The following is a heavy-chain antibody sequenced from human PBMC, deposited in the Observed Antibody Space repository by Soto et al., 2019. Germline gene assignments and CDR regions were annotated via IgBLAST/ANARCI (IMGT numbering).Heavy chain of an antibody. CDR1: GFNFNKYA. J-gene: IGHJ6*02. CDR2: TSFDGTDK. V-gene: IGHV3-30-3*01. Sequence: QVQLVESGGGVVQPGRSLRLFCAASGFNFNKYAMHWVRQAPGKGLEWVAVTSFDGTDKYSDSVRGRLTISRDNSKNTVELQVNSLRTEDTAVYFCASDINYYARSGYSHRGMDVWGQGTTVTVSS. D-gene: IGHD3-22*01. CDR3: ASDINYYARSGYSHRGMDV.